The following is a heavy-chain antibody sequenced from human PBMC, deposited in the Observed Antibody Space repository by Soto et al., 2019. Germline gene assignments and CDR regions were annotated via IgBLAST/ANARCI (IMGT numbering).Heavy chain of an antibody. CDR3: THWSMGTRSTIVFDH. CDR2: IYWDGDK. D-gene: IGHD2-8*01. Sequence: QITLKESGPTLVKPTQTLTLTCNFSGFSLSSIALGMGVGWIRQPPGKALEWLALIYWDGDKRYNPSLKSRLTITKDISQSQVVLTMTNMDAVDTGTYYCTHWSMGTRSTIVFDHWGQGALVTVSS. V-gene: IGHV2-5*02. CDR1: GFSLSSIALGMG. J-gene: IGHJ4*02.